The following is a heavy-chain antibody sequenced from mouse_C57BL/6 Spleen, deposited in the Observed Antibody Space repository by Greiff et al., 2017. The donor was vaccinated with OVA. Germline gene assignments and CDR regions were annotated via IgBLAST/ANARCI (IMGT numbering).Heavy chain of an antibody. D-gene: IGHD2-4*01. CDR3: ARGGLFYYDYDWYFDV. CDR2: INPGSGGT. V-gene: IGHV1-54*01. J-gene: IGHJ1*03. Sequence: QVQLQQSGAELVRPGTSVKVSCKASGYAFTNYLIEWVKQRPGQGLEWIGVINPGSGGTNYNEKFKGKATLTADKSSSTAYMQLSSLTSEDSAVYFCARGGLFYYDYDWYFDVWGTGTTVTVSS. CDR1: GYAFTNYL.